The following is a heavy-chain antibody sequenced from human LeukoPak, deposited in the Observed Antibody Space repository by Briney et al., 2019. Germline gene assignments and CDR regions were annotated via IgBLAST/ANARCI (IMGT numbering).Heavy chain of an antibody. V-gene: IGHV3-23*01. CDR1: GFTYSSYA. CDR3: ARWGNDYSQFDS. CDR2: ISGSGGST. D-gene: IGHD4-11*01. J-gene: IGHJ4*02. Sequence: GGSLRLSCAASGFTYSSYAMSWVRQAPGKGLEWVSAISGSGGSTYYADSVKGRFTISRDNSKNTLFLQMNSLRTEDTAVYFCARWGNDYSQFDSWGQGTLVTVS.